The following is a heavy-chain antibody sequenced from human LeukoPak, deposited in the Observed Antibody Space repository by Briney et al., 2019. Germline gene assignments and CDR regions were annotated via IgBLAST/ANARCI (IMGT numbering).Heavy chain of an antibody. D-gene: IGHD2-15*01. CDR1: GGSISIDTYY. Sequence: SQTLSLTCTVSGGSISIDTYYWSWIRQPAGKGLEWIGRIYASGNTNYNPSLKSRVTISVDTSKNQFSLKLSAVTAADSAVYYCARDWGYCSGGSCHFPIDYWGQGTLVTVSS. CDR2: IYASGNT. CDR3: ARDWGYCSGGSCHFPIDY. J-gene: IGHJ4*02. V-gene: IGHV4-61*02.